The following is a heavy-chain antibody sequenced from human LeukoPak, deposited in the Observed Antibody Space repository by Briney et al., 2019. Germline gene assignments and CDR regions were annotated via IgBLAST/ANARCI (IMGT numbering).Heavy chain of an antibody. CDR1: GGSISSYY. D-gene: IGHD3-22*01. V-gene: IGHV4-4*09. J-gene: IGHJ3*02. CDR2: IYTSGST. CDR3: ARHPNYYDSSGYYDLRDDHAFDI. Sequence: SETLSLTCTVSGGSISSYYWSWIRQPPGKGLEWIGYIYTSGSTNYNPSLKSRVTISVDTSKNQFSLKLSSVTAADTAVYYCARHPNYYDSSGYYDLRDDHAFDIWGQGTMVTVSS.